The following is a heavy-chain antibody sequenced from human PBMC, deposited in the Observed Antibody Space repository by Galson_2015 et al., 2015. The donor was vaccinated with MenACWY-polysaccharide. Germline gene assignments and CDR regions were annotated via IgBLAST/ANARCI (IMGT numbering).Heavy chain of an antibody. CDR3: AKDSTDFLSVAGCFDH. V-gene: IGHV3-23*01. J-gene: IGHJ5*02. CDR1: GFTFTSYA. Sequence: SLRLSCAASGFTFTSYAMSWVRQAPGKGLEWVSAIRSSGTNTYYADSVKGRFTISRDNSKNTLYLQMNSLRAEDTAVYYCAKDSTDFLSVAGCFDHWGQGTLVTVSS. D-gene: IGHD3-3*01. CDR2: IRSSGTNT.